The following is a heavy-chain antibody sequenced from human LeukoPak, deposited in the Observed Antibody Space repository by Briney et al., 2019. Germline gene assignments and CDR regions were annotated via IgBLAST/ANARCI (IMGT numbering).Heavy chain of an antibody. Sequence: SQTLSLTCTVSGDSISSGDYYWSWIRQPAGKGLEWIGEIYHSGSTNYNPSLKSRVTISVDKSKNQFSLKLSSVTAADTAVYYCARVNREGLDYWGQGTLVTVSS. D-gene: IGHD1-14*01. V-gene: IGHV4-61*09. J-gene: IGHJ4*02. CDR2: IYHSGST. CDR3: ARVNREGLDY. CDR1: GDSISSGDYY.